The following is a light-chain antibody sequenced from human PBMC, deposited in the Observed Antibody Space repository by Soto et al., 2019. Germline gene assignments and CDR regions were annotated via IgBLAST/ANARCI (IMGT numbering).Light chain of an antibody. J-gene: IGKJ1*01. V-gene: IGKV3-20*01. CDR1: QSVSSSY. CDR3: QQYVSSPEWT. Sequence: EIVLTQSPGTLSLSPGERATLSCRASQSVSSSYLAWYQQKPGQAPRLLIYGASSRATGIPDRFRGSGSGTDFTLTISRLEPEDFAVYYCQQYVSSPEWTFGQGTKVEIK. CDR2: GAS.